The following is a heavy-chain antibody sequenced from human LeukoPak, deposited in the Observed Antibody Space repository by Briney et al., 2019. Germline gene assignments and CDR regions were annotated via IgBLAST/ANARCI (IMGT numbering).Heavy chain of an antibody. CDR1: GYTFTSYG. V-gene: IGHV1-18*01. J-gene: IGHJ6*03. CDR2: ISAYNGNT. D-gene: IGHD2-2*01. CDR3: ATSYCNSTSCYYYYYMDV. Sequence: ASVKVSCKASGYTFTSYGISWVRQAPGQGLEWMGWISAYNGNTNYAQKLQGRVTMTTDTSTSTAYMELRSLRSDDTAVYYCATSYCNSTSCYYYYYMDVWGKGTTVTVSS.